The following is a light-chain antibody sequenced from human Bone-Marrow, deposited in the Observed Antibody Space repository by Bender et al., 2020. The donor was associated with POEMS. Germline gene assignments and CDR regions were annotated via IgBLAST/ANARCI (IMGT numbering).Light chain of an antibody. Sequence: QSALTQPPSASGSPGQSVTISCTGPSSDVGDYNYVAWYQQHPGKAPKLMIYDVTKRPSGVPDRFSGSKSGNTASLTISALRAEDETDYYCCSFAGRFYVFGTGTTVTVL. CDR1: SSDVGDYNY. CDR3: CSFAGRFYV. CDR2: DVT. V-gene: IGLV2-8*01. J-gene: IGLJ1*01.